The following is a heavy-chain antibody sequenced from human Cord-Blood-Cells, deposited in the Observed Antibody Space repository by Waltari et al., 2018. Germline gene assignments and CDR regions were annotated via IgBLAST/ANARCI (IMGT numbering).Heavy chain of an antibody. D-gene: IGHD3-22*01. J-gene: IGHJ3*02. CDR3: ARCDSSGYKEAFDI. CDR2: INHSGST. V-gene: IGHV4-34*01. Sequence: QVQLQQWGAGLLKPSETLSLTCAVYGGSFSGYYWSWIRPPPGKGLEWIGEINHSGSTNYNPSRKSRVTISVDTSKNQFSLKLSSVTAADTAVYYCARCDSSGYKEAFDIWGQGTMVTVSS. CDR1: GGSFSGYY.